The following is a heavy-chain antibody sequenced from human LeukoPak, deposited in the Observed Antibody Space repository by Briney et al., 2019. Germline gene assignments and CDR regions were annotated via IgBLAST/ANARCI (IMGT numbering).Heavy chain of an antibody. J-gene: IGHJ4*02. CDR1: GFTFSSYG. CDR2: IRYDGSNK. V-gene: IGHV3-30*02. CDR3: AKDGDYVWGSYRSGGYFDY. D-gene: IGHD3-16*02. Sequence: GGSLRLSCAASGFTFSSYGMHWVRQAPGKGLEWVAFIRYDGSNKYYADSVKGRFTISRDNSKNTLYLQMNSLRAEDTAVYYCAKDGDYVWGSYRSGGYFDYWGQGTLVTVSS.